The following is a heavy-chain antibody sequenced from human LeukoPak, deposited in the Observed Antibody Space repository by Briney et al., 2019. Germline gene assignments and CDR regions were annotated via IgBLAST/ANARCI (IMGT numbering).Heavy chain of an antibody. CDR3: ASTGELLGVQYFDY. CDR2: IYYSGRT. D-gene: IGHD1-26*01. Sequence: SETLSLTCTVSGGSISSYYWSWIRQPPGKGLEWIGYIYYSGRTNYNPSLKSRVTISVDTSKNQFSLKLSSVTAADTAVYYCASTGELLGVQYFDYWGQGTLVTVSS. CDR1: GGSISSYY. V-gene: IGHV4-59*01. J-gene: IGHJ4*02.